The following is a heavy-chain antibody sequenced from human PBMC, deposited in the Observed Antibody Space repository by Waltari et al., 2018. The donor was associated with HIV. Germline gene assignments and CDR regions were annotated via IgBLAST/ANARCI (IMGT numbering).Heavy chain of an antibody. J-gene: IGHJ4*02. D-gene: IGHD3-10*01. Sequence: QVQLVQSGAEVKKPGASVKVSCKAPGYTFTSYAMHWVRQAPGQRLEWMGWINAGNGNTKYSQKFQGRVTITRDTSASTAYMELSSLRSEDTAVYYCARVYRGLWFGELSFGYWGQGTLVTVSS. CDR2: INAGNGNT. CDR1: GYTFTSYA. V-gene: IGHV1-3*01. CDR3: ARVYRGLWFGELSFGY.